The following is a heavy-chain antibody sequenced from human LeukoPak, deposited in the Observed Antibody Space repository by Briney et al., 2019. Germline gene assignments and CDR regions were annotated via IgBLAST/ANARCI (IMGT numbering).Heavy chain of an antibody. J-gene: IGHJ4*02. CDR3: ARDSSGYSDY. CDR2: IYDSGST. Sequence: SETLSLTCTVSGDSISGYYWSWIRQPPGKGLEWIGYIYDSGSTNYNPSLKSRVSISVDTSKNQFSLNLSSVTAADTAVYYCARDSSGYSDYWGQGTLVTVSS. D-gene: IGHD3-22*01. CDR1: GDSISGYY. V-gene: IGHV4-59*01.